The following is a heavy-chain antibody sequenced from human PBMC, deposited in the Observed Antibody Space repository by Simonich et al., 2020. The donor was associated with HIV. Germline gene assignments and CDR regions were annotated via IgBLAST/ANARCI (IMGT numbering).Heavy chain of an antibody. J-gene: IGHJ4*02. D-gene: IGHD6-6*01. CDR1: GFTFDDYD. Sequence: EVQLVESGGGLVQPGRSLRLSCAASGFTFDDYDMHWVRQAPGKGREWVSGISWNRGSICYADSVKGRFTISRDNAKNSLYLQMNSLRAEDMALYYCAKDRYSSSSGSFDYWGQGTLVTVSS. CDR2: ISWNRGSI. V-gene: IGHV3-9*03. CDR3: AKDRYSSSSGSFDY.